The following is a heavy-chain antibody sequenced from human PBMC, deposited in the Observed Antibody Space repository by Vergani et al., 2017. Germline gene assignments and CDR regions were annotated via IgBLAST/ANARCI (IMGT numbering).Heavy chain of an antibody. Sequence: QLQLQESGPGLVKPSETLSLTCTVSGGSISSSSYYWGWIRQPPGKGLEWIGSIYTSGSTNYNPSLKSRVTMSVDTSKNQFSLKLSSVTAADTAVYYCARQNFYELDPWGQGTLVTVSS. CDR2: IYTSGST. CDR3: ARQNFYELDP. V-gene: IGHV4-39*07. CDR1: GGSISSSSYY. J-gene: IGHJ5*02. D-gene: IGHD2/OR15-2a*01.